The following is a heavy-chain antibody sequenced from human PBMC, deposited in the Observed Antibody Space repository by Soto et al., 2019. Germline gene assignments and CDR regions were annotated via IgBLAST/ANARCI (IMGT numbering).Heavy chain of an antibody. J-gene: IGHJ6*03. V-gene: IGHV1-8*01. CDR2: MNPNSGNT. CDR3: ARGPPRGCTSRKVDYYYYYLDV. D-gene: IGHD2-2*01. Sequence: QVQLVQSGAEVKKPGASVKVSCKASGYTFTSYDINWVRQATGQGLEWMGWMNPNSGNTGYAQKFQGRVTMTRNTSIRTAYMELGSLRSEESAVYYCARGPPRGCTSRKVDYYYYYLDVWGKGTTVSVSS. CDR1: GYTFTSYD.